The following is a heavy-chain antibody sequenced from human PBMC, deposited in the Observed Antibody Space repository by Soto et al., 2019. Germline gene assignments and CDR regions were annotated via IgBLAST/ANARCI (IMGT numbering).Heavy chain of an antibody. J-gene: IGHJ5*02. CDR2: IYQSGST. CDR1: GDTISTGGYS. CDR3: ARNGGNENWFDP. Sequence: SETLSLTCGASGDTISTGGYSWAWIRQPPGKALEWIGYIYQSGSTYYTPSLKSRLTMSVDTSKNQFSLELTSVTAADTAVYYCARNGGNENWFDPWGQGTLVTVSS. V-gene: IGHV4-30-2*01. D-gene: IGHD1-1*01.